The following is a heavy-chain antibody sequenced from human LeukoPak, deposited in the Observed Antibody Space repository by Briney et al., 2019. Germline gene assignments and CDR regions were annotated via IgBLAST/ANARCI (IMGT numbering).Heavy chain of an antibody. CDR3: AKSNGRGVVNFDY. V-gene: IGHV3-23*01. CDR2: ISISGGTT. CDR1: GFTFSNYN. Sequence: GGSLRLSCAASGFTFSNYNMNWVRQAPGKGLEWVSGISISGGTTYYPDSVKGRITISRDNSKNTLYLQINSLRAEDTALYYCAKSNGRGVVNFDYWGQGTLVTVSS. J-gene: IGHJ4*02. D-gene: IGHD2-15*01.